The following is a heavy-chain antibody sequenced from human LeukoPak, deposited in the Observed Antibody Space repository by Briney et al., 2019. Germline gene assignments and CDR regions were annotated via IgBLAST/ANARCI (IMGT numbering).Heavy chain of an antibody. CDR2: LSSSSSYV. J-gene: IGHJ4*02. V-gene: IGHV3-21*01. CDR1: GFTFSSYS. CDR3: ARGGGGSYYHLLDY. D-gene: IGHD1-26*01. Sequence: PRGSLRLSCAASGFTFSSYSMNWVRQAPGKGLEWVSSLSSSSSYVSYADSVKGRFTISRDNAKNSLYLQMNSLRAEDTAVYYCARGGGGSYYHLLDYWGQGTLVTVSS.